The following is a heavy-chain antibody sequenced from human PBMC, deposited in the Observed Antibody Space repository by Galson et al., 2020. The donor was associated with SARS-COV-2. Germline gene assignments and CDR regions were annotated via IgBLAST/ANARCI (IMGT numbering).Heavy chain of an antibody. J-gene: IGHJ6*02. CDR1: GGSFSGYY. CDR3: ARPGEYSYGYYYGMDV. CDR2: INHSGST. Sequence: ETSETLSLTCAVYGGSFSGYYWSWIRQPPGKGLEWIGEINHSGSTNYNPSLKSRVTISVDTSKNQFSLKLSSVTAADTAVYYCARPGEYSYGYYYGMDVWGQGTTVTVSS. V-gene: IGHV4-34*01. D-gene: IGHD5-18*01.